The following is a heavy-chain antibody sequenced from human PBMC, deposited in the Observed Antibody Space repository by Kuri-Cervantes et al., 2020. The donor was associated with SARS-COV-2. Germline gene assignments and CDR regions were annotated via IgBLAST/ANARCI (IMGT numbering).Heavy chain of an antibody. Sequence: GSLRLSCAVYGGSFSGYHWSWIRQPPGKGLEWIGEINHSGSTNYNPSLKSRLTISVDTPKNQFSLKVTSVTAADTAVYYCARGSYDSSGYYFEDYWGQGTLVTVSS. V-gene: IGHV4-34*01. CDR2: INHSGST. J-gene: IGHJ4*02. CDR3: ARGSYDSSGYYFEDY. D-gene: IGHD3-22*01. CDR1: GGSFSGYH.